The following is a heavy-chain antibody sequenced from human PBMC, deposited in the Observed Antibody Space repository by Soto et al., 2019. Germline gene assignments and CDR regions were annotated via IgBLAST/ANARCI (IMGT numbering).Heavy chain of an antibody. CDR3: AIDAESEVAAYYYYYMDV. D-gene: IGHD6-19*01. Sequence: ASVKVSCKASGYTFTSYYMHWVRQAPGQGLEWMGIINPSGGSTSYAQKFQGRVTMTRDTSTSTVYMELSSLRSEDTAVYYCAIDAESEVAAYYYYYMDVWGKGTTVTVSS. V-gene: IGHV1-46*01. J-gene: IGHJ6*03. CDR1: GYTFTSYY. CDR2: INPSGGST.